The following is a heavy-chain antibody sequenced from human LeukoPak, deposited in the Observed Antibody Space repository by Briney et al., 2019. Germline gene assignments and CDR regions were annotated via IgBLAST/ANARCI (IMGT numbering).Heavy chain of an antibody. V-gene: IGHV1-18*01. CDR1: GYTFTSYG. CDR3: ARQPILYYYGMDV. J-gene: IGHJ6*02. D-gene: IGHD1-14*01. CDR2: ISAYNGNT. Sequence: VASVTVSYKASGYTFTSYGISWVRQAPGQALEWIGWISAYNGNTNYAQKLQGRVTMTTDTSTSTAYMELRSLRSDDTAVYYCARQPILYYYGMDVWGQGTTVTVSS.